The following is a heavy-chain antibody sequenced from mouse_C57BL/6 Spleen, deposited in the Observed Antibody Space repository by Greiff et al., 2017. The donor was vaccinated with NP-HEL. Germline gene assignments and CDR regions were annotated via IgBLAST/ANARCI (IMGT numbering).Heavy chain of an antibody. V-gene: IGHV1-85*01. CDR2: IYPRDGSP. CDR3: ARRGPYAMDY. Sequence: VQLQQSGPELVKPGASVKLSCKASGYTFTSYDINWVKQRPGQGLEWIGWIYPRDGSPKYNEKFKGKATLTVDKSSSTAYMDLHSLTSEDSAVYFGARRGPYAMDYWGQGTSVTVSS. CDR1: GYTFTSYD. J-gene: IGHJ4*01.